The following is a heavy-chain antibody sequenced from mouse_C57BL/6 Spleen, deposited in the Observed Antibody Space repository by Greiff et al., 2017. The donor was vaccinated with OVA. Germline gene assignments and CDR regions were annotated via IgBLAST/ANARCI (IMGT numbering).Heavy chain of an antibody. J-gene: IGHJ2*01. Sequence: EVQVVESGGGLVKPGGSLKLSCAASGFTFSDYGMHWVRQAPEKGLEWVAYISSGSSTIYYADTVKGRFTISRDNAKNTLFLQMTSLRSEDTAMYYCARPGSSGYFDYWGQGTTLTVSS. CDR2: ISSGSSTI. CDR1: GFTFSDYG. CDR3: ARPGSSGYFDY. D-gene: IGHD1-1*01. V-gene: IGHV5-17*01.